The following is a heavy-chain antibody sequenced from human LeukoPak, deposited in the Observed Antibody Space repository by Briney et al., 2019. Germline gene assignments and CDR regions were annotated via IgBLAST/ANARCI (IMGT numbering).Heavy chain of an antibody. Sequence: SVKVSCKASGGTFSSYAISWVRQAPGQGLEWMGGIIPIFGTANYAQKFQGRVTITTDESTSTAYMELRSLRSDDTAVYYCVRDGPQWELLLRYAFDIWGQGTMVTVSS. V-gene: IGHV1-69*05. CDR2: IIPIFGTA. J-gene: IGHJ3*02. D-gene: IGHD1-26*01. CDR1: GGTFSSYA. CDR3: VRDGPQWELLLRYAFDI.